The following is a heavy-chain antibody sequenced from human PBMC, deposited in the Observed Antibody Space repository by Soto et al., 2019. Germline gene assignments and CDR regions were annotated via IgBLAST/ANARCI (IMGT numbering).Heavy chain of an antibody. D-gene: IGHD3-9*01. CDR2: ISGSGGST. V-gene: IGHV3-23*01. J-gene: IGHJ4*02. Sequence: EVQLLESGGGLVQPGGSLRLSCAASGFTFSSYAMSWVRQAPGKGLEWVSAISGSGGSTYYADSVKGRFTISRDNSKNTLYLQMHSLRAEDTAVYYCAKDSPYSDILIGYFDYWGQGTLVTVSS. CDR1: GFTFSSYA. CDR3: AKDSPYSDILIGYFDY.